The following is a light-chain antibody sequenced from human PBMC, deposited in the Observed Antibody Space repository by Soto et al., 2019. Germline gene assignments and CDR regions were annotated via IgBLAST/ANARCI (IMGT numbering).Light chain of an antibody. V-gene: IGKV1-39*01. Sequence: DIQMTQSPASLSASVGDRVTISCRASQSIGRNLNWYQQKPGKAPTLLMFTSSNLQSGVPSRFSGCGSGTDFILTISSLQPEDFATYYCQQSYSTPPTFGQGTKVDNK. CDR1: QSIGRN. J-gene: IGKJ1*01. CDR3: QQSYSTPPT. CDR2: TSS.